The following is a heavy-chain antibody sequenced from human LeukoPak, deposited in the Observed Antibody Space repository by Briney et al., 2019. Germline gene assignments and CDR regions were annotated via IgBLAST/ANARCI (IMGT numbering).Heavy chain of an antibody. D-gene: IGHD1-26*01. CDR2: ITYWGNT. Sequence: SETLSLTCTVSGGSFSRYVWSWIRPPPGKGLEGIGYITYWGNTNYNPSLESRVTMSVDTSKNQFSLKLTSVTAADTAVYYCARDGGEVGATTWFDPWGQGTVVTVSS. V-gene: IGHV4-59*01. CDR3: ARDGGEVGATTWFDP. J-gene: IGHJ5*02. CDR1: GGSFSRYV.